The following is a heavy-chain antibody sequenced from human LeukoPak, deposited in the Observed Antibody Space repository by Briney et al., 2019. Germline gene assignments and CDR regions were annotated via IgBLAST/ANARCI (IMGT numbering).Heavy chain of an antibody. CDR2: VNTNSGGT. D-gene: IGHD5-24*01. V-gene: IGHV1-2*02. Sequence: GASVKVSCKASGYTFTGYYMHWVRHAPGQGLEWMGWVNTNSGGTDYAQNIQGRVTMTRDTSISTAYMELSRLRSDDTAVDYCASVTDGYNTFDYWGQGTLVTVSS. J-gene: IGHJ4*02. CDR1: GYTFTGYY. CDR3: ASVTDGYNTFDY.